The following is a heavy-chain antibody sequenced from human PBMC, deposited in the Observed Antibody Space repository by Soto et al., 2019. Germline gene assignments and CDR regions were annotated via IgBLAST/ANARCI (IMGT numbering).Heavy chain of an antibody. CDR3: AKSSSPGGYYYYGMDV. CDR2: IWYDGSNK. Sequence: GGSLRLSCAASGFTFSSYGMHWVRQAPGKGLEWVAVIWYDGSNKYYADSVKGRFTISRDNSKNTLYLQMNSLRAEDTAVYYCAKSSSPGGYYYYGMDVWCEGTTVTVSS. CDR1: GFTFSSYG. J-gene: IGHJ6*04. V-gene: IGHV3-33*06. D-gene: IGHD6-6*01.